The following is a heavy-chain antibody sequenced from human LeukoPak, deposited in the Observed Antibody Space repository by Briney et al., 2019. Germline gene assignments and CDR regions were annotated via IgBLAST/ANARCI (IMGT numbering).Heavy chain of an antibody. D-gene: IGHD6-19*01. CDR2: INGDGTTS. J-gene: IGHJ4*02. CDR1: GFSFSSHW. V-gene: IGHV3-74*01. CDR3: ARTIAVNGGDFDY. Sequence: PGGSLRLSCAASGFSFSSHWMHWVRQTPGKGLVWVARINGDGTTSSHADSVKGRLTISRDNAKNTLYLQMNSLRAEDTALYYCARTIAVNGGDFDYWGQGTLVTVSS.